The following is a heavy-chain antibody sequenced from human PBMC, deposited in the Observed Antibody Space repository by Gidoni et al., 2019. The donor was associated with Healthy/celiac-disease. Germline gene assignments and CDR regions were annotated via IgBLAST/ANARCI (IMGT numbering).Heavy chain of an antibody. Sequence: QVQLQESGPGLVKPSETLSLTCTVSGGSLSSYYWSWIRQPPGKGLEWIGYIYYSGSTNYNPSLKSRVTISVDTSKNQFSLKLSSVTAADTAVYYCARAGYDFWSGYPNWFDPWGQGTLVTVSS. CDR1: GGSLSSYY. V-gene: IGHV4-59*01. J-gene: IGHJ5*02. CDR3: ARAGYDFWSGYPNWFDP. D-gene: IGHD3-3*01. CDR2: IYYSGST.